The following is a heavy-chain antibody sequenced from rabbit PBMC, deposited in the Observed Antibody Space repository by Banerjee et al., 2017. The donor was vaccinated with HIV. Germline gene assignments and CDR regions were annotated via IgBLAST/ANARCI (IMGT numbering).Heavy chain of an antibody. CDR1: GFSLSIYE. CDR3: TRDSGSYGDYYL. V-gene: IGHV1S40*01. CDR2: IYAGASGST. J-gene: IGHJ6*01. D-gene: IGHD2-1*01. Sequence: QSLEESGGDLVKPGASLTLTCTASGFSLSIYEMCWVRQAPGRGLEWIACIYAGASGSTWYASWAKGRFTISKTSSTTVTLQMTSLTVADTATYFCTRDSGSYGDYYLWGQGTLVTVS.